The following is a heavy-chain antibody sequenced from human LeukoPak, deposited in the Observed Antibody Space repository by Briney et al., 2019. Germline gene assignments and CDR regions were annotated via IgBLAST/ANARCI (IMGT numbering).Heavy chain of an antibody. Sequence: IPSETLSLTCTVSGGSISSYCWSWIRQPPGKGLEWIGEINHSGSTNYNPSLKSRVTISVDTSKNQFSLKLSSVTAADTAVYYCARAWRIRSARYYDFWSGRWFDPWGQGTLVTVSS. CDR2: INHSGST. CDR3: ARAWRIRSARYYDFWSGRWFDP. V-gene: IGHV4-34*01. D-gene: IGHD3-3*01. CDR1: GGSISSYC. J-gene: IGHJ5*02.